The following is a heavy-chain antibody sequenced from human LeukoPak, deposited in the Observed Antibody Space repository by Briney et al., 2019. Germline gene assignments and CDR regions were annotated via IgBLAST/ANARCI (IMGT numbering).Heavy chain of an antibody. D-gene: IGHD5-24*01. CDR2: INPSGGST. CDR1: GYTFTSYY. V-gene: IGHV1-46*01. Sequence: ASVKVSCKASGYTFTSYYMHWVRQAPGQGLEWMGIINPSGGSTSYAQKFQGRVTMTRDMSTSTVYTELSSLRSEDTAVYYCARDLGRDGYNWAFRYWGQGTLVTVSS. CDR3: ARDLGRDGYNWAFRY. J-gene: IGHJ4*02.